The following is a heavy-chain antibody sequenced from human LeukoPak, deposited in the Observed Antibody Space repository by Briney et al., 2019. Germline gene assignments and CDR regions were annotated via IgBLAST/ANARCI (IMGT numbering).Heavy chain of an antibody. Sequence: GGSLRLSCAASGFTFSSFDMHWVRQATGKGLEWVSAIGTAGDTYYPGSVKGRFTISRENAKNSLYLQMNSLRAGDTAVYYCARGRYDSSGYAFDIWGQGTMVTVSS. CDR2: IGTAGDT. D-gene: IGHD3-22*01. V-gene: IGHV3-13*01. CDR3: ARGRYDSSGYAFDI. J-gene: IGHJ3*02. CDR1: GFTFSSFD.